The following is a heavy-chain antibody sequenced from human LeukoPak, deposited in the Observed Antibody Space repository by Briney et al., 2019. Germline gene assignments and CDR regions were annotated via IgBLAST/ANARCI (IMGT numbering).Heavy chain of an antibody. J-gene: IGHJ5*02. D-gene: IGHD6-19*01. CDR2: VNPNIGGT. Sequence: ASVKVSCKASGYTFTGYYMHWVRQAPGQGLEWMGWVNPNIGGTNYAQKFQGRVTMTRDTSISTAYMELSRLRSDDTAVYYCARDLAQWLVYNWFDPWGQGTLVTVSS. CDR1: GYTFTGYY. V-gene: IGHV1-2*02. CDR3: ARDLAQWLVYNWFDP.